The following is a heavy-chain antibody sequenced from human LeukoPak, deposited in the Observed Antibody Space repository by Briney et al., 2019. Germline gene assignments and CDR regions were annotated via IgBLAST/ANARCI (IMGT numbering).Heavy chain of an antibody. Sequence: SETLSLTCTVSGGSISSYYWSWIRQPPGKGLEGIGYIYYSGSTNYNPSLQSRVTISVDTSKPTFSLKLSSVPAADTAVYYCARARKITYYYGSGSYNWFDPWGQGTLVTVSS. D-gene: IGHD3-10*01. CDR1: GGSISSYY. CDR3: ARARKITYYYGSGSYNWFDP. V-gene: IGHV4-59*01. J-gene: IGHJ5*02. CDR2: IYYSGST.